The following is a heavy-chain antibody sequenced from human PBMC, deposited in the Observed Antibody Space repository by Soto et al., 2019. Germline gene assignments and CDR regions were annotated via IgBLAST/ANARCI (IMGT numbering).Heavy chain of an antibody. J-gene: IGHJ6*02. CDR1: GGSISSYY. Sequence: SETLSLTCTVSGGSISSYYWSWIRQPPGKGLEWIGYIYYSGTTNYSPSLQSRVTISIDTSRSQFSLRLTSVTAADTAVYYCARGPTVRGVRYDMDVWGQGTSVTVSS. V-gene: IGHV4-59*01. D-gene: IGHD3-10*01. CDR3: ARGPTVRGVRYDMDV. CDR2: IYYSGTT.